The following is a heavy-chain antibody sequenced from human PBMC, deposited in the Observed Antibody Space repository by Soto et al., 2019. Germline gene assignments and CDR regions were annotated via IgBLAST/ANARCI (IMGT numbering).Heavy chain of an antibody. J-gene: IGHJ4*02. V-gene: IGHV3-23*01. CDR3: AKRYYDILTGYYLTFDY. CDR2: ISGSGGST. Sequence: EVQVLESGGGLVQPGGPLRLSCAASGFTFSSYAMSWVRQAPGRGLEWVSAISGSGGSTYYADSVKGRFTISRDNSKNTLYLQMNSLRAEDSAVYYCAKRYYDILTGYYLTFDYWGQGTLVTVSS. CDR1: GFTFSSYA. D-gene: IGHD3-9*01.